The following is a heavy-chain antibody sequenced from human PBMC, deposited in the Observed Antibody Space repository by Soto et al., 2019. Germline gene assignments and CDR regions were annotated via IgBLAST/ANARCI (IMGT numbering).Heavy chain of an antibody. CDR3: ARDSGWYSLGWFDP. CDR2: IWYDGSNK. D-gene: IGHD6-19*01. Sequence: QVQLVESGGGVVQPGRSLRLSCAASGFTFSSYGMHWVRQAPGMGLEWVAVIWYDGSNKYYADSVKGRFTISRDNSKNTLYLQMNSLRAEDTAVYYCARDSGWYSLGWFDPWGQGTLVTVSS. V-gene: IGHV3-33*01. CDR1: GFTFSSYG. J-gene: IGHJ5*02.